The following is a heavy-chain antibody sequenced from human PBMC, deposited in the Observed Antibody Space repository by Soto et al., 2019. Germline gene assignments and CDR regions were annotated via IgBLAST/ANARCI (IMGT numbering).Heavy chain of an antibody. V-gene: IGHV4-39*01. D-gene: IGHD1-1*01. CDR1: GGSIVTSSYY. CDR3: ARLPQEYNYYGMDV. Sequence: SETLSLTCTVSGGSIVTSSYYWGWIRQPPGKGLEWLGHIYYSGDTYYHPSLKSRVTISVDTSRNQFSLRLSSVTAADTAVYYCARLPQEYNYYGMDVWGQGTTVTVSS. J-gene: IGHJ6*02. CDR2: IYYSGDT.